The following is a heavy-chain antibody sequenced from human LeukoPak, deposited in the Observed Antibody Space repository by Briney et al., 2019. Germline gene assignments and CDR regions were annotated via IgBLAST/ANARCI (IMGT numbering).Heavy chain of an antibody. CDR1: GVSIIGSY. Sequence: PSETLSLTCSVSGVSIIGSYWIWIRQSPGRGLEWIASIFYREGFSYGGTTFYNPSLESRVTISIDTSKNAFSLKLTSVTAADTAVYYCARQISENKDHWGQGTLVTVSS. J-gene: IGHJ1*01. CDR2: IFYREGFSYGGTT. CDR3: ARQISENKDH. D-gene: IGHD1/OR15-1a*01. V-gene: IGHV4-59*04.